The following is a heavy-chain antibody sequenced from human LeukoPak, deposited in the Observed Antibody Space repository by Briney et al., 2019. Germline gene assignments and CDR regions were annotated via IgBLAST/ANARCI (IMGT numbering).Heavy chain of an antibody. J-gene: IGHJ4*02. CDR2: INSDGSST. Sequence: GGSLRLSCAASGFTFSSYWVHWVRQAPGKGLVWVSRINSDGSSTSYADSVKGRFTISRDNAKNTLYLQMNSLRAEDTAVYYCARDWASRGTGTTGFDYWGQGTLVTVSS. D-gene: IGHD1-1*01. CDR3: ARDWASRGTGTTGFDY. CDR1: GFTFSSYW. V-gene: IGHV3-74*01.